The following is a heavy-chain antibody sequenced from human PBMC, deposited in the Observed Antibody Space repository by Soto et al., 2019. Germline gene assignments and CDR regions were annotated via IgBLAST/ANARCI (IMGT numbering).Heavy chain of an antibody. CDR1: GGTFSTYG. CDR2: IIPSFGTG. V-gene: IGHV1-69*12. Sequence: QVQLVQSGAGVKKPGSSVTVSCTASGGTFSTYGISWVRQAPGQGLEWMGGIIPSFGTGNYAQKFQGRVTITADESTSTAYMELSSRRSEDTAVYYCARVKEIVGATGWFDPWGQGTLVTVSS. J-gene: IGHJ5*02. CDR3: ARVKEIVGATGWFDP. D-gene: IGHD1-26*01.